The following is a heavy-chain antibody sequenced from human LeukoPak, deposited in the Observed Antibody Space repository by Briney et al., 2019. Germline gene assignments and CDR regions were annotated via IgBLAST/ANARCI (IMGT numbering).Heavy chain of an antibody. J-gene: IGHJ4*02. CDR1: GFTFDDYA. D-gene: IGHD3-3*01. CDR3: AKDKVPKGSYDFWSGYYTYYFDY. V-gene: IGHV3-9*01. CDR2: ISWNSGSI. Sequence: PGGSLRLSCAASGFTFDDYAMHWVRHAPGKGLEWVSGISWNSGSIGYADSVKGRFTISRDNAKNSLYLQMNSLRAEDTALYYCAKDKVPKGSYDFWSGYYTYYFDYWGQGTLVTVSS.